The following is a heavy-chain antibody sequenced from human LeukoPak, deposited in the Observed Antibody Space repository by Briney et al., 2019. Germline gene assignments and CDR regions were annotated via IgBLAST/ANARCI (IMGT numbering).Heavy chain of an antibody. CDR3: ARTSSTCCTECAGNYYYYGMDV. V-gene: IGHV4-59*01. D-gene: IGHD2-2*01. CDR2: IYYSGST. CDR1: GGSISSYY. J-gene: IGHJ6*02. Sequence: SETLSLTCTVSGGSISSYYWSWIRQPPGKGLEWIGYIYYSGSTNYNPSLKSRVTISVDTSKNQFSLKLSSVTAADTAVYYCARTSSTCCTECAGNYYYYGMDVWGQGTTVTVSS.